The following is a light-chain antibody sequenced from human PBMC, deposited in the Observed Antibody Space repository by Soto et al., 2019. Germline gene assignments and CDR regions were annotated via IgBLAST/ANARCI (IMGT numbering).Light chain of an antibody. CDR1: QSISRW. Sequence: DIQMTQSPSTLSASIGDRVTITCRASQSISRWVAWYQQKPGEAPKVLIWDASSLQRGVPSRFSGSGSGTEFTLTISSLQPDDFATYYCQKYNSAPRTFGQGTKVDIK. V-gene: IGKV1-5*01. J-gene: IGKJ1*01. CDR2: DAS. CDR3: QKYNSAPRT.